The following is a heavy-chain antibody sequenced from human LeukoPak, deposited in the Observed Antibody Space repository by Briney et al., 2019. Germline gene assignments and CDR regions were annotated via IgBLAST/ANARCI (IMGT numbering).Heavy chain of an antibody. CDR2: IYYSGST. CDR3: ARQGAYSYGPVDY. Sequence: SETLSLTCAVSGGSISSNSYYWGWIRQPPGKGLEWIGSIYYSGSTYYNPSLKSRVTISVDTSKNQFSLKLSSVTAADTAVYYCARQGAYSYGPVDYWGQGTLVTVSS. CDR1: GGSISSNSYY. D-gene: IGHD5-18*01. V-gene: IGHV4-39*01. J-gene: IGHJ4*02.